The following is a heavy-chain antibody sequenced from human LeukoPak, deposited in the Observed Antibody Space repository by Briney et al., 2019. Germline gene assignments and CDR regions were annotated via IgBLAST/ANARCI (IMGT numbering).Heavy chain of an antibody. V-gene: IGHV5-51*01. CDR1: GYSFTSYW. J-gene: IGHJ3*02. Sequence: GESLKISCKGSGYSFTSYWIGWVRQMPGKGLEWMEIIYPGDSDTRYSPSFQGQVTISADKSISTAYLQWSSLKASDTAMYYCARRSGSYFDAFDIWGQGTMVTVSS. CDR3: ARRSGSYFDAFDI. D-gene: IGHD1-26*01. CDR2: IYPGDSDT.